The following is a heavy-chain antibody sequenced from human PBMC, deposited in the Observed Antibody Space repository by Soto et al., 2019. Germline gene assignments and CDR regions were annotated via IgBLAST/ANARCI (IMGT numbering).Heavy chain of an antibody. CDR1: GGSISSGGYY. Sequence: SETLSLTCTVSGGSISSGGYYWSWIRQHPGKGLEWIGYIYYSGSTYYNPSLKSRVTISVDTSKNQFSLKLSSVTAADTAVYYCARTEDIVVVPAAMGGDYYYYMDVWGKGTTVTVSS. J-gene: IGHJ6*03. D-gene: IGHD2-2*01. CDR2: IYYSGST. V-gene: IGHV4-31*03. CDR3: ARTEDIVVVPAAMGGDYYYYMDV.